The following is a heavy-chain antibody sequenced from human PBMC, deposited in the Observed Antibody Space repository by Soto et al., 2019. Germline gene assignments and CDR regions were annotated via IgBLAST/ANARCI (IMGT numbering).Heavy chain of an antibody. CDR1: GGSFSGYY. CDR2: INHSGST. J-gene: IGHJ5*02. V-gene: IGHV4-34*01. Sequence: SETLSLTCAVYGGSFSGYYWSWIRQPPGKGLEWIGEINHSGSTNYNPSLKSRVTISVDTSKNRFSLKLSSVTAADTAVYYCARVFLVVNWFDPWGQGTLVTVSS. CDR3: ARVFLVVNWFDP. D-gene: IGHD3-22*01.